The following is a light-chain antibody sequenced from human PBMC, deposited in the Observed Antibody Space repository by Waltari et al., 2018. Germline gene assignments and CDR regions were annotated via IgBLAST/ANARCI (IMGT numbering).Light chain of an antibody. Sequence: QSVLPQPPSVSAAPGQRVTISCSGGSSNIGNNYVSWYRQFPGTAHKLLIYENTRRPSGIPGRFSGSKSGTSATLDSTGLQAGDEADYYCGTWDSSLSGAVFGGGTHLTVL. CDR2: ENT. V-gene: IGLV1-51*02. CDR3: GTWDSSLSGAV. CDR1: SSNIGNNY. J-gene: IGLJ7*01.